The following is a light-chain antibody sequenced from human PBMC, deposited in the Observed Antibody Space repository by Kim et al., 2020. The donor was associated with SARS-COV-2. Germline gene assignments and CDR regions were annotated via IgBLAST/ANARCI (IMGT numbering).Light chain of an antibody. V-gene: IGKV3-11*01. J-gene: IGKJ1*01. CDR3: HQRSNSRS. Sequence: EIVLTQSPATLSLSPGERATLSCRASQSVSSYLAWYQQKPGQAPRLLIYDASNRATGIPARFSGSGSGTDFTLTISSLEPEDFAVSYCHQRSNSRSFDQGTKVDIK. CDR1: QSVSSY. CDR2: DAS.